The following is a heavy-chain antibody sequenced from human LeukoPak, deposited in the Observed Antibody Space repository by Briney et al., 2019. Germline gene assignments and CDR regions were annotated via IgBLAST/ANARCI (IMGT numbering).Heavy chain of an antibody. V-gene: IGHV3-23*01. CDR1: GFTFSGYA. CDR2: ISGSGGST. J-gene: IGHJ4*02. Sequence: GGSLRLSCAASGFTFSGYAMSWVRQAPGKGLEWVSAISGSGGSTYYADSVKGRFTISRDNSKNTLYLQMNSLRAEDTAVYYCAKDVPIPQYYDILTGYAPDFDYWGQGTLVTVSS. CDR3: AKDVPIPQYYDILTGYAPDFDY. D-gene: IGHD3-9*01.